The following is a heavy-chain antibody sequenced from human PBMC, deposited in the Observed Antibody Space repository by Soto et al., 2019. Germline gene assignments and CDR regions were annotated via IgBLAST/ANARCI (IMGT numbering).Heavy chain of an antibody. J-gene: IGHJ4*02. CDR1: GGSISSGGYY. D-gene: IGHD3-22*01. CDR2: IYYSGST. Sequence: SETLSLTCTVSGGSISSGGYYWSWIRQHPGKGLEWIGYIYYSGSTYYNPSLKSRVTISVDTSKNQFSLKLSSVTAADTAVYYCARAAGDYYDSSGYYYFDYWGQGTLVTVSS. V-gene: IGHV4-31*03. CDR3: ARAAGDYYDSSGYYYFDY.